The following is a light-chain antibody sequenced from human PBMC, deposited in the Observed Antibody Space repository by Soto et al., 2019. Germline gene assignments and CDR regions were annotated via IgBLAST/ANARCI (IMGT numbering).Light chain of an antibody. V-gene: IGKV1-5*03. Sequence: DIQMTQSPSSLSAFVADRVTITCRASQSISDWLARYQQKPGKAPKLLIYKASSLESGVPSRFSGSGSGTEFTLTISSLQPDDFATYYCQQYNSYPITFGQGTRLEIK. CDR2: KAS. CDR1: QSISDW. J-gene: IGKJ5*01. CDR3: QQYNSYPIT.